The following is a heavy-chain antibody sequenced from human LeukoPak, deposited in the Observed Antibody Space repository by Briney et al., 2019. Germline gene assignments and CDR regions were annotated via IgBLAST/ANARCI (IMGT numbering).Heavy chain of an antibody. J-gene: IGHJ4*02. V-gene: IGHV3-33*01. CDR2: IWCDGSNK. CDR1: GFTFSSYG. D-gene: IGHD6-19*01. CDR3: ARASSGWTSLAPPSY. Sequence: PGGSLRLSCAASGFTFSSYGMHWVRQAPGKGLEWVAVIWCDGSNKYYADSVKGRFTISRDNSKNTLYLQMNSLRAEDTAVYYCARASSGWTSLAPPSYWGQGTLVTVSS.